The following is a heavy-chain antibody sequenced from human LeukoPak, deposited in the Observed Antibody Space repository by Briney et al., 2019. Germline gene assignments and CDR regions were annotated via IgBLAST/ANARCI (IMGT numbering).Heavy chain of an antibody. Sequence: PGGSLRLSCAALGFTFSSYAMHWVRQAPGKGLEWVAVISYDGSNKYYADSVKGRFTISRDNSKNTLYLQMNSLRAEDTAVYYCAKPAGVTTLYNWFDPWGQGTLVTVSS. D-gene: IGHD4-17*01. CDR3: AKPAGVTTLYNWFDP. J-gene: IGHJ5*02. CDR2: ISYDGSNK. CDR1: GFTFSSYA. V-gene: IGHV3-30*18.